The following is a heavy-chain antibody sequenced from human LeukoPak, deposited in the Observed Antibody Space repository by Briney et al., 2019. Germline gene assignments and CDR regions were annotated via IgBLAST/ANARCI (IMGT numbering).Heavy chain of an antibody. D-gene: IGHD3-16*01. CDR3: ARDGGLDY. Sequence: ASVKVSCKTSGYTFTGYYMHWLRPAAGHAQGPEWMGWINPNSGATNYAQSFQGRVTLTRETSISTAYMEISRLTSDDTAVYYCARDGGLDYWGQGTLVTVSA. V-gene: IGHV1-2*02. CDR2: INPNSGAT. J-gene: IGHJ4*02. CDR1: GYTFTGYY.